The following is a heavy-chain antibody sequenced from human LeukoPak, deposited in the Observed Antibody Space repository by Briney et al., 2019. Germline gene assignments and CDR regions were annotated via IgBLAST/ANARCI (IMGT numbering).Heavy chain of an antibody. CDR3: ARDTFDDSSGYYPL. Sequence: SVKVSCKASGGTFSSYAISWVRQAPGQGLEWMGGIIPIFGTANYTQKFQGRVTITADESTSTAYMELSSLRSEDTAVYYCARDTFDDSSGYYPLWGQGTLVTVSS. V-gene: IGHV1-69*01. CDR2: IIPIFGTA. D-gene: IGHD3-22*01. CDR1: GGTFSSYA. J-gene: IGHJ4*02.